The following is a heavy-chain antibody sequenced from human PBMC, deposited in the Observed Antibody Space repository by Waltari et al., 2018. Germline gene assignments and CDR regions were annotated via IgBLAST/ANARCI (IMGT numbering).Heavy chain of an antibody. CDR3: ARGGVNYNNWFDP. CDR2: ISYSGTT. D-gene: IGHD3-9*01. CDR1: GGSLRDESSY. V-gene: IGHV4-39*01. J-gene: IGHJ5*02. Sequence: QLRLQESGPGLVKPSETLSVTCIVSGGSLRDESSYWGGPRQSPEKGLEWIGHISYSGTTFYNPSLMSRVTLSVDTLKNQFSLEMTSLTAADTAVYYCARGGVNYNNWFDPWGQGTPVTVSS.